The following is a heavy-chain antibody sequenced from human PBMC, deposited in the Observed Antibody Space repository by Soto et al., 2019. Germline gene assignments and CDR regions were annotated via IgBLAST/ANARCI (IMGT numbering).Heavy chain of an antibody. D-gene: IGHD2-2*01. Sequence: QVQLVQSGAEVRKPGSSVKVSCKASGGTFRTYTINWVRQAPGQGLEWMGTIIPILGITNYAQKFQGRVTIPADKSTSKAYMDLSSLRSEDTAVYYCARAVPVVVPDAKRVTYNWFDTWGQGTLVIVSS. CDR2: IIPILGIT. CDR3: ARAVPVVVPDAKRVTYNWFDT. CDR1: GGTFRTYT. V-gene: IGHV1-69*02. J-gene: IGHJ5*02.